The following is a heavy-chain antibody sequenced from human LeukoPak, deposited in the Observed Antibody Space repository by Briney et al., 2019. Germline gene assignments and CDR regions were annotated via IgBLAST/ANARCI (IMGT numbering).Heavy chain of an antibody. CDR1: GFTFSSYW. V-gene: IGHV3-74*01. CDR2: INTDGSST. Sequence: SGGSLRLSCAASGFTFSSYWMHWVRQASGKGLVWVSRINTDGSSTIYADSVKGRFTISRDNSKNTLYLQMNSLRAEDTAVYYCAKDRSGYSYGRYDYWGQGTLVTVSS. J-gene: IGHJ4*02. D-gene: IGHD5-18*01. CDR3: AKDRSGYSYGRYDY.